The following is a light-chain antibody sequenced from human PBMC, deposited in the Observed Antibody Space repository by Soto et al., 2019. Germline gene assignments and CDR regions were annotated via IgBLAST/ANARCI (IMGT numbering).Light chain of an antibody. J-gene: IGKJ1*01. CDR1: QSISSY. CDR2: AAS. V-gene: IGKV1-39*01. CDR3: QQSDRTPWT. Sequence: DIEMTQSPSSLSASVGDRVTITCRTSQSISSYLNWYKQNTGKAPRLLIHAASSLPSGVPSRFSGSGSGTDFTLTISNLQPEDFATYYCQQSDRTPWTFGQGTKVEIK.